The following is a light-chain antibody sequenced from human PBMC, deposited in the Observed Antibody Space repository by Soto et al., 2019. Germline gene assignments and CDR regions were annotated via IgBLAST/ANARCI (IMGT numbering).Light chain of an antibody. CDR3: SSYTSSSTWV. CDR2: EVS. CDR1: SSDIGAYDY. J-gene: IGLJ3*02. Sequence: QSALTQPASLSGSPGQSITISCTGTSSDIGAYDYVSWYQQHPGKAPKLMIYEVSNRPSGVSNRFSGSKSGNTAFLTISGLQAEDEADYYCSSYTSSSTWVFGGGTKLTVL. V-gene: IGLV2-14*01.